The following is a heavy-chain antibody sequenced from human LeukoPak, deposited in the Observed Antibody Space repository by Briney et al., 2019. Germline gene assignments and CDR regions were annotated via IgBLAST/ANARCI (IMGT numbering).Heavy chain of an antibody. CDR2: IIPIFGTA. CDR3: ARDRGQWLRLRPFDY. Sequence: SVKVSCKASGGTFSSYAISWVRQAPGQGLEWMGGIIPIFGTANYAQKLQGRVTMTTDTSTSTAYMELRSLRSDDTAVYYCARDRGQWLRLRPFDYWGQGTLVTVSS. CDR1: GGTFSSYA. V-gene: IGHV1-69*05. J-gene: IGHJ4*02. D-gene: IGHD5-12*01.